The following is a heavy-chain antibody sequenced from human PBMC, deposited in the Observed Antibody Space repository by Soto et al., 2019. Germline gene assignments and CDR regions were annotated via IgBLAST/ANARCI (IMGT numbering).Heavy chain of an antibody. CDR1: GGSISSYY. V-gene: IGHV4-59*01. Sequence: QVQLQESGPGLVKPSETLSLTCTVSGGSISSYYWSWIRQPPGKGLEWIGNIFDSGSTNYNPPLKSRVTISVDTSKNQFSLKVRSVTAADTAVYYCARVGAAAAPGYFDYWSQGTLVTVSS. D-gene: IGHD6-13*01. J-gene: IGHJ4*02. CDR3: ARVGAAAAPGYFDY. CDR2: IFDSGST.